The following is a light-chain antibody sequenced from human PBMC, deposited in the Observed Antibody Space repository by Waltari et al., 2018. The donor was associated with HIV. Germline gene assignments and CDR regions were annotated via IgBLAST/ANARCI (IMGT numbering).Light chain of an antibody. Sequence: EIVMTQSPVTLSVSPGERATLSCRASETINNDLAWYQQKPGQAPGLLIHGASTRAAGIPARFSGSGSGTEFSLTNNYVQSEDFALYYCQQYNKWPPTFGQGTKVEIK. V-gene: IGKV3D-15*01. CDR2: GAS. CDR1: ETINND. CDR3: QQYNKWPPT. J-gene: IGKJ1*01.